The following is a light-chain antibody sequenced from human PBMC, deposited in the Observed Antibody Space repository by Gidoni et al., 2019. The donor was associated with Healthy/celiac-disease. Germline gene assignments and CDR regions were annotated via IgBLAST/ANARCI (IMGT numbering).Light chain of an antibody. CDR1: QSISSY. CDR2: AAS. J-gene: IGKJ1*01. CDR3: QQSYSTSWT. V-gene: IGKV1-39*01. Sequence: DIQMTQSPSSLSASVGDRVTITRRASQSISSYLTWYQQKPGKAPKLLIYAASSLQSGVPSRFSGSGSGTDFTLTISSLQPEDFATYYCQQSYSTSWTFXQXTKVEIK.